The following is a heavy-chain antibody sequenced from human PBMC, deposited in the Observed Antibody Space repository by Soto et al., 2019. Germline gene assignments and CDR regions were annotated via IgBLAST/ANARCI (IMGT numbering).Heavy chain of an antibody. CDR3: ARVDYYGAGTYLYDY. CDR2: IADSETT. V-gene: IGHV4-59*01. D-gene: IGHD3-10*01. CDR1: GASMGRYY. Sequence: SETLSLTCTVSGASMGRYYWIWIRQSPGKGLEYIGYIADSETTNYSPSLRSRVTISLEASKSQFSLKLSSVTAADTAVYYCARVDYYGAGTYLYDYWGPGTLVTVSS. J-gene: IGHJ4*02.